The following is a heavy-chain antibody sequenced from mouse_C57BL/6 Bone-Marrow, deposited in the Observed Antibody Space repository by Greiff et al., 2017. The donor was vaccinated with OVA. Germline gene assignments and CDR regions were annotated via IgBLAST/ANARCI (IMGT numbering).Heavy chain of an antibody. J-gene: IGHJ2*01. D-gene: IGHD2-2*01. Sequence: VQLKESGPGLVKPSQSLSLTCSVTGYSITSGYYWNWIRQFPGNKLEWMGYISYDGSNNYNPSLKNRISITRDTSKNQFFLKLNSETTEDTATYYCARARGYDGVDYWGQGTTLTVSS. CDR2: ISYDGSN. CDR3: ARARGYDGVDY. V-gene: IGHV3-6*01. CDR1: GYSITSGYY.